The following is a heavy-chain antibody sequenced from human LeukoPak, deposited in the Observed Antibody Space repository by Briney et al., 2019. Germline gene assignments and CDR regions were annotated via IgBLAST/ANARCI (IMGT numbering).Heavy chain of an antibody. CDR1: GYTFTGYY. V-gene: IGHV1-2*02. Sequence: GASVKVSCKASGYTFTGYYMHWVRQAPGQGLEWMGWINPNSGGTNYAQKFQGRVTMTRDTSTSTVYMELSSLRSEDTAVYYCARDGVRSSFDYWGQGTLVTVSS. CDR2: INPNSGGT. CDR3: ARDGVRSSFDY. D-gene: IGHD3-10*01. J-gene: IGHJ4*02.